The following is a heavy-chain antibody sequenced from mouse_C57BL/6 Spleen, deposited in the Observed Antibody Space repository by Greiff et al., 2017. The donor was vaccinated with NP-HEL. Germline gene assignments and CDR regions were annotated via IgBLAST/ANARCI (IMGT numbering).Heavy chain of an antibody. Sequence: QVQLKQPGAELVKPGASVKMSCKASGYTFTSYWITWVKQRPGQGLEWIGDIYPGSGSTNYNEKFKSKATLTVDTSSSTAYMQLSSLTSEDSAVYYCAREGAYDGYYYYAMDYWGQGTSVTVSS. J-gene: IGHJ4*01. V-gene: IGHV1-55*01. CDR3: AREGAYDGYYYYAMDY. CDR2: IYPGSGST. CDR1: GYTFTSYW. D-gene: IGHD2-3*01.